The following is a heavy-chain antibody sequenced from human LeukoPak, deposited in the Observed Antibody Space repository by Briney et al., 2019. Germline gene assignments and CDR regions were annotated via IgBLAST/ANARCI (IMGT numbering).Heavy chain of an antibody. J-gene: IGHJ3*02. CDR3: AIPGVPIVVVPARMLDAFDI. Sequence: ASVKVSCKASGGTFSSYAISWVRQAPGQGLEWMGGIIPIFGTANYAQKFQGRVTITTDESTSTAYMELSSLRSEDTAVYYCAIPGVPIVVVPARMLDAFDIWGQGTMVTVYS. D-gene: IGHD2-2*01. CDR2: IIPIFGTA. V-gene: IGHV1-69*05. CDR1: GGTFSSYA.